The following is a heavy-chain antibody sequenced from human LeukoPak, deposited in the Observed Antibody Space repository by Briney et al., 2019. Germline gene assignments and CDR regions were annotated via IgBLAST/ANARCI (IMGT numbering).Heavy chain of an antibody. CDR3: AREFLGVVNYYYYYGMDV. Sequence: GRSLRLSCAASGFTFSSYGMHWVRQAPGKGLEWVAVIWYDGSNKYYADSVKGRFTIARDNSKNTLYLQMNSLRAEDTAVYYCAREFLGVVNYYYYYGMDVWGQGTTVTVSS. J-gene: IGHJ6*02. CDR2: IWYDGSNK. D-gene: IGHD3-3*01. CDR1: GFTFSSYG. V-gene: IGHV3-33*01.